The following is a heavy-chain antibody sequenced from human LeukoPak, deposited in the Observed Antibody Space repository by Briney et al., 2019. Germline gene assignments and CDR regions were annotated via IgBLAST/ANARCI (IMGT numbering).Heavy chain of an antibody. CDR2: ISAYNGNT. V-gene: IGHV1-18*01. CDR1: GYTSTSYG. J-gene: IGHJ4*02. Sequence: ASVKVSCKASGYTSTSYGISWVRQAPGQGLEWMGWISAYNGNTNYAQKLQGRVTMTTDTSTSTAYMELRSLRSDDTAVYYCARDIVVVPAAISLDYWGQGTLVTVSS. D-gene: IGHD2-2*02. CDR3: ARDIVVVPAAISLDY.